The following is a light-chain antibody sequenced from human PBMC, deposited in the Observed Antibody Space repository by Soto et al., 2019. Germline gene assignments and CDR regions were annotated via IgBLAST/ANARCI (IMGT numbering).Light chain of an antibody. Sequence: QPVLTQSPSASASLGASVKLTCTLSSGHSSYAIAWHQQQPEKGPRYLMKVDSDGSHSKGDGIPDRFSGSSSGAERHLTISSLQSEDEADYYCQTWGTDIHVVFGGGTKVTVL. CDR1: SGHSSYA. CDR2: VDSDGSH. CDR3: QTWGTDIHVV. V-gene: IGLV4-69*01. J-gene: IGLJ2*01.